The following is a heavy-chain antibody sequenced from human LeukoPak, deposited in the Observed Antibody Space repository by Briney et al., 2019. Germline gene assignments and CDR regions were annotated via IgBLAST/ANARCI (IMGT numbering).Heavy chain of an antibody. D-gene: IGHD6-19*01. CDR1: GGSFSGYY. J-gene: IGHJ4*02. CDR3: ARLIAVAGHNYYFDY. CDR2: INHSGST. Sequence: PSETLSLTCAVYGGSFSGYYWSWIRQPPGKGLEWIGEINHSGSTNYNPSLKSRVTISVDTSKNQFSLKLSSVTAADTAVYYCARLIAVAGHNYYFDYWGQGTLVTVSS. V-gene: IGHV4-34*01.